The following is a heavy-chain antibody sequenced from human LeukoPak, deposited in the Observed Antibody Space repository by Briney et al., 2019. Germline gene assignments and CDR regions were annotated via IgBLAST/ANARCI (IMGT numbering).Heavy chain of an antibody. CDR1: GFTFSSYS. CDR3: ARAAVAGADFDY. D-gene: IGHD6-19*01. CDR2: IRSSSSFI. Sequence: GGSLRLSCAASGFTFSSYSMNWVRQAPGKGLEWGSSIRSSSSFIYYAASVKGRFSISRDNAKNSLYLHMNSLRAEDTAVYYCARAAVAGADFDYWGQGTLVSVSS. J-gene: IGHJ4*02. V-gene: IGHV3-21*01.